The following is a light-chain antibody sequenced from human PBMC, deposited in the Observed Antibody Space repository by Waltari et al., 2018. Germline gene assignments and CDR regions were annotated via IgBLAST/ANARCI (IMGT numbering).Light chain of an antibody. J-gene: IGKJ1*01. CDR1: QSVSSTT. V-gene: IGKV3-20*01. CDR2: DAA. CDR3: HQYGRSPPWT. Sequence: EIVLTQSPGTLSLSPGERATLSCRASQSVSSTTLAWYQQKPGQAPRLVIYDAASRATGIPDRFSGSGSGTDFTLTISRLEPEDFAVYYCHQYGRSPPWTFGQGTKVEIK.